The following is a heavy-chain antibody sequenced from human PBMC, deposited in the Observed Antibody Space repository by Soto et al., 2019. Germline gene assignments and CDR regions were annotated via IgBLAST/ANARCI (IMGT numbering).Heavy chain of an antibody. V-gene: IGHV3-30*18. D-gene: IGHD6-19*01. CDR3: VKDGSSGWPYYYGMDV. CDR1: GFTFSSYG. Sequence: GGSLRLSCAASGFTFSSYGMHWVRQAPGKGLEWVAVISYDGRNKYYADSVKGRFTISRDNSKNMLYLQMSSLRPEDTAVYYCVKDGSSGWPYYYGMDVWGQGTTVTVSS. CDR2: ISYDGRNK. J-gene: IGHJ6*02.